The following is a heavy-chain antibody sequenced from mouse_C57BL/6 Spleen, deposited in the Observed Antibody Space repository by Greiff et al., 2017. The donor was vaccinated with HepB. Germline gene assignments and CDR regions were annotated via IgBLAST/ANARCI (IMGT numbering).Heavy chain of an antibody. Sequence: QVQLQQSGPELVKPGASVKISCKASGYAFSSSWMNWVKQRPGKGLEWIGRIYPGDGDTNYNGKFKGKATLTADKSSSTAYMQLSSLTSEDSAVYFCAREDDYDAIDYWGQGTTLTVSS. D-gene: IGHD2-4*01. V-gene: IGHV1-82*01. J-gene: IGHJ2*01. CDR1: GYAFSSSW. CDR3: AREDDYDAIDY. CDR2: IYPGDGDT.